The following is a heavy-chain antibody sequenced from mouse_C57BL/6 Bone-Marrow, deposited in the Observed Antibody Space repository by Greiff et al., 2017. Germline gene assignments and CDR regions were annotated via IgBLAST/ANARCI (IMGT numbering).Heavy chain of an antibody. CDR1: GYTFTGYW. CDR2: ILPGSGST. D-gene: IGHD1-3*01. CDR3: AREGGVITTRYYAMDY. Sequence: QVQLQQSGAELMKPGASVKLSCKATGYTFTGYWIEWVKQRPGHGLEWIGEILPGSGSTNYNEKFKGKATFTADTSSNTAYMQLSSLTTEDSAIYYCAREGGVITTRYYAMDYWGQGTSVTVSS. V-gene: IGHV1-9*01. J-gene: IGHJ4*01.